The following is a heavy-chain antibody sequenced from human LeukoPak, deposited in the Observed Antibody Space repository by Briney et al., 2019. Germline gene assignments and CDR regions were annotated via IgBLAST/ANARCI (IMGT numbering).Heavy chain of an antibody. CDR1: GFTFRSYG. V-gene: IGHV3-23*01. CDR2: ISGSGGNT. CDR3: AKTFQWYYMDV. J-gene: IGHJ6*03. D-gene: IGHD2/OR15-2a*01. Sequence: PGGSLRLSCAASGFTFRSYGMSWVRQAPGKGLEWVSGISGSGGNTYYADSVKGRFTISRDNSKNTLYLQMNSLRDEDTAVYYCAKTFQWYYMDVWGKGTTVTISS.